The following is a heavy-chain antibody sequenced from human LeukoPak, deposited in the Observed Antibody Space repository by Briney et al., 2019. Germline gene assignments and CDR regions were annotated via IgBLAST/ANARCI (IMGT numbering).Heavy chain of an antibody. Sequence: GGSLRLSCAASGFTFSSYGMHWVRQAPGKGLEWVAVIWCGGSNKYYADSVKGRFTISRDNSKNTLYLQMNSLRAEDTAVYYCAKEARAAGIAVAGNAFDIWGQGTMVTVSS. V-gene: IGHV3-30*02. J-gene: IGHJ3*02. D-gene: IGHD6-19*01. CDR2: IWCGGSNK. CDR3: AKEARAAGIAVAGNAFDI. CDR1: GFTFSSYG.